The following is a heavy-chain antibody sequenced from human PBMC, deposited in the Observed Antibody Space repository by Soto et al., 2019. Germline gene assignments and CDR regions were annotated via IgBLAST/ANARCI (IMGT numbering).Heavy chain of an antibody. J-gene: IGHJ4*02. V-gene: IGHV1-69*01. CDR2: IIPIFGTT. D-gene: IGHD5-12*01. Sequence: QVQLVQSGAEVQKPGSSVKVSCKASGGTFSSYAISWVRQAPGQGLEWMGGIIPIFGTTNYAQKFQGRVTITADESTSTAYMELSSLRSEDTAVYYCVRRDGYNYTPFDYWGQGTLVTVSS. CDR3: VRRDGYNYTPFDY. CDR1: GGTFSSYA.